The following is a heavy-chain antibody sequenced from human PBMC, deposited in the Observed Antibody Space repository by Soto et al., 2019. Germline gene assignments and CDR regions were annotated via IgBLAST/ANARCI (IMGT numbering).Heavy chain of an antibody. D-gene: IGHD1-20*01. CDR1: RFTFSTSG. V-gene: IGHV3-33*01. CDR2: IWYDGSNT. CDR3: ARGTPYNLIDI. Sequence: PGGSLRLSCAASRFTFSTSGMHWVRQAPGKGLEWVAVIWYDGSNTYYGDSVKGRFTISRDNSKNTLYLQMNSLRAEDTAVYYCARGTPYNLIDIWGQGTMVTVSS. J-gene: IGHJ3*02.